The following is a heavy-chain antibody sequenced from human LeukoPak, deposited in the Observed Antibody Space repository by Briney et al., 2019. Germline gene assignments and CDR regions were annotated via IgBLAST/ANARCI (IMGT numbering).Heavy chain of an antibody. J-gene: IGHJ4*02. CDR1: GFTFDDYA. D-gene: IGHD5-18*01. CDR3: AKDGRAIQLWLPYYFDY. V-gene: IGHV3-9*01. Sequence: GGSLRLSCAASGFTFDDYAMHWVRQAPGKGLEWVSGISWNSGSIGYADSVKGRFTISRDNAKNSLYLQMNSLRAEDTAVYYCAKDGRAIQLWLPYYFDYWGQGTLVTASS. CDR2: ISWNSGSI.